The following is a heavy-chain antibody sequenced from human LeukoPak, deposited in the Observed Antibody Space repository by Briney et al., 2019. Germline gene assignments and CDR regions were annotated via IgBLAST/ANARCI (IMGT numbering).Heavy chain of an antibody. D-gene: IGHD2-2*01. J-gene: IGHJ6*03. CDR3: AREGYCSSTSCYPSGYYYYMDV. V-gene: IGHV4-61*02. Sequence: PSQTLSLTCTVSGGSISSGSYYWSWIRQPAGKGLEWIGRIYTSGSTNYNPSLKSRVTISVDTSKNQFSLKLSSVTAADTAMYYCAREGYCSSTSCYPSGYYYYMDVWGKGTTVTVSS. CDR1: GGSISSGSYY. CDR2: IYTSGST.